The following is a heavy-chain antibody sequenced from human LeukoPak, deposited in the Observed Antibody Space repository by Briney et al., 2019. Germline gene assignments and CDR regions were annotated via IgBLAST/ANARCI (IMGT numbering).Heavy chain of an antibody. Sequence: TLSLTCAVSGGSISSGGYFWSWLRQPPGKGLECLGYLYHSGSPYYNPSLKRRVTISVDSSKNQFSLKLSSVTAADTAVYYCAGDYGSGPGFDYWGQGTLVTVSS. CDR3: AGDYGSGPGFDY. D-gene: IGHD3-10*01. V-gene: IGHV4-30-2*01. J-gene: IGHJ4*02. CDR2: LYHSGSP. CDR1: GGSISSGGYF.